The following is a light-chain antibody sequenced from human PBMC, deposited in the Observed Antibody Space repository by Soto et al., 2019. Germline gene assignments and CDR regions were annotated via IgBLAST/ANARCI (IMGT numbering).Light chain of an antibody. CDR2: EVS. CDR1: SSDVGSYNL. CDR3: CSYAGSSTFYV. V-gene: IGLV2-23*02. Sequence: QSALTQPASVSGSPGQSITISCTGTSSDVGSYNLVSWYQQHPGKAPKLMIYEVSKRPSGVSNRFSGSKSGNTASLTISGLQAEDEADYYCCSYAGSSTFYVFGTGNKVPVL. J-gene: IGLJ1*01.